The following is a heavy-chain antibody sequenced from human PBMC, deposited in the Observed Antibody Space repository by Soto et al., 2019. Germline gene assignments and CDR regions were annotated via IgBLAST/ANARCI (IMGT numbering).Heavy chain of an antibody. D-gene: IGHD6-19*01. Sequence: QVQLVESGGGVVQPGRSLRLSCAASGFTFSHYGMHWVRQAPGKGLEWVAVISYDGTNKYYADSVKGRFTISRDNSKNTRYLQMNSLRAEDTAVYDCAKDGGWLPGYYYYGMDVWGQGTTVTVSS. CDR3: AKDGGWLPGYYYYGMDV. CDR1: GFTFSHYG. CDR2: ISYDGTNK. V-gene: IGHV3-30*18. J-gene: IGHJ6*02.